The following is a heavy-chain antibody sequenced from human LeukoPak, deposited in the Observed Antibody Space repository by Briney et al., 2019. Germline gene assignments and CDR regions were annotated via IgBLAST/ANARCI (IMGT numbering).Heavy chain of an antibody. V-gene: IGHV1-3*03. Sequence: ASVKVSCKASGYTFTSYAMHWVRRAPGQRLEWMGWINAGNGNTKYSQEFQGRVTITRDTSASTAYMELSSLRSEDMAVYYCARGHYYDFWSGYSPFDYWGQGTLVTVSS. CDR2: INAGNGNT. J-gene: IGHJ4*02. CDR3: ARGHYYDFWSGYSPFDY. CDR1: GYTFTSYA. D-gene: IGHD3-3*01.